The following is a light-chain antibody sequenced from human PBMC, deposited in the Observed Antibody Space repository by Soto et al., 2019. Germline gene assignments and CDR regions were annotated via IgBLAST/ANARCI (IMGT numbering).Light chain of an antibody. CDR3: CSYDGASTYV. CDR1: TSFGGTYYF. J-gene: IGLJ1*01. V-gene: IGLV2-23*01. CDR2: EGT. Sequence: QSALTQPASVSGSTGQSITISCTGTTSFGGTYYFVSWYQQHPGKAPQVVIYEGTKRPSGISSRFSGSTSGSTASLTISGLQSEDEADYYCCSYDGASTYVFGTGTKVTVL.